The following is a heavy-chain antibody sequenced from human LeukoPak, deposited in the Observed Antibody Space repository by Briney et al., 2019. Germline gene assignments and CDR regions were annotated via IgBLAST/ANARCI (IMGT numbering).Heavy chain of an antibody. CDR2: IYPGDSDT. Sequence: GESLKISCRGSGYSFDLYYIGWVRQMPGKGLEWMGIIYPGDSDTKYNPSFQGQVTTSADKSMNTAYLHWNNLKAPDSATYYCARRRGSGYYSYDVWGQGTIVTVSS. CDR3: ARRRGSGYYSYDV. D-gene: IGHD3-3*01. V-gene: IGHV5-51*01. CDR1: GYSFDLYY. J-gene: IGHJ3*01.